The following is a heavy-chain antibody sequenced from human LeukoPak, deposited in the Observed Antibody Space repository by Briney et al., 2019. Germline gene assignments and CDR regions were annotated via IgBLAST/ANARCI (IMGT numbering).Heavy chain of an antibody. CDR1: GDTFSTYS. CDR2: IIPLFATP. D-gene: IGHD2-15*01. V-gene: IGHV1-69*13. CDR3: ARDSPIGGIVVVESYRHSNWFDP. Sequence: ASVRVSCKAFGDTFSTYSINWVRQAPGQGLEWMGGIIPLFATPNYAQKFQGRVTITADESTSTAYMELSSLRSEDTAVYYCARDSPIGGIVVVESYRHSNWFDPWGQGTLVTVSS. J-gene: IGHJ5*02.